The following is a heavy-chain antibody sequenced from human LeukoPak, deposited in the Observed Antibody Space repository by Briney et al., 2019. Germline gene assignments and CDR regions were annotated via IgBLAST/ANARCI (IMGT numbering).Heavy chain of an antibody. CDR1: GFTFGSYS. V-gene: IGHV3-21*01. CDR3: ARAIFSRGWCLVDS. D-gene: IGHD6-19*01. Sequence: GGSLRLSCAASGFTFGSYSMNWVRRVPGKGLEWVSFISTTSGSYIYYADSVKGRFTISRDNAKNSLYLQMNSLRAEDTAVYYCARAIFSRGWCLVDSWGQGTLVTVSP. CDR2: ISTTSGSYI. J-gene: IGHJ4*02.